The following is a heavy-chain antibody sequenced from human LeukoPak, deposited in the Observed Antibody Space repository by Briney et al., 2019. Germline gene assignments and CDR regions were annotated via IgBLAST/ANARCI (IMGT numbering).Heavy chain of an antibody. J-gene: IGHJ3*01. CDR3: ARAVGPFDF. Sequence: GGSLRLSCAASGFIFSNYSLHWVRQAPGKGLEWVAVISFDGNSKYYADSAKGRFTISRDNSKNTLYLQMNSLRAEDTAMYYCARAVGPFDFWGPGTLVIVSS. CDR2: ISFDGNSK. CDR1: GFIFSNYS. V-gene: IGHV3-30-3*01.